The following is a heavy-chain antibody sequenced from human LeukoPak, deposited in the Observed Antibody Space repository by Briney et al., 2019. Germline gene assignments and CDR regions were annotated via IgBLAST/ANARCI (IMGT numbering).Heavy chain of an antibody. CDR2: ISASGGST. V-gene: IGHV3-23*01. D-gene: IGHD3-10*01. CDR3: AKVMKGSERLTMVRGVIIKTAGLYYMDV. J-gene: IGHJ6*03. Sequence: PGGSLRLSCAASGFTLSSYAMSWVRQAPGKGLEWVSSISASGGSTNYADSVKGRFTSSRANSKNTVYLQMNSLRAEDTAVYYCAKVMKGSERLTMVRGVIIKTAGLYYMDVWGKGTTVTVSS. CDR1: GFTLSSYA.